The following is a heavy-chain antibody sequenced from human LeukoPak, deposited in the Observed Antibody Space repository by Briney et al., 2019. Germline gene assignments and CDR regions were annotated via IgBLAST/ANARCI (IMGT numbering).Heavy chain of an antibody. CDR2: IIPIFGTA. V-gene: IGHV1-69*13. J-gene: IGHJ6*04. Sequence: ASVKVSCKASGGTFSSYAISWVRQAPGQGLEWMGGIIPIFGTANYAQKFQGRVTITADESTSTAYMELSSLRSEDTAVYYCARDGWEYDILTGYSYYYYGMDVWGKGTTVTVSS. CDR3: ARDGWEYDILTGYSYYYYGMDV. CDR1: GGTFSSYA. D-gene: IGHD3-9*01.